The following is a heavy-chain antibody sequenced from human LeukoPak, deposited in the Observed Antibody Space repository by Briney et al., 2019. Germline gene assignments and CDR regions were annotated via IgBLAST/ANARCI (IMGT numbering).Heavy chain of an antibody. CDR2: ISGDGGHT. J-gene: IGHJ1*01. V-gene: IGHV3-43*02. D-gene: IGHD3-9*01. CDR1: GFTFDEFA. CDR3: AKDKLTRAPTYFHL. Sequence: PGGSLRLSCAASGFTFDEFAMRWVRQAPGKGLEWVSFISGDGGHTDSADSGEGRLNNSTNNRKNPLYRQMTSPTAEVPSFYFCAKDKLTRAPTYFHLWGQGTLVTVSA.